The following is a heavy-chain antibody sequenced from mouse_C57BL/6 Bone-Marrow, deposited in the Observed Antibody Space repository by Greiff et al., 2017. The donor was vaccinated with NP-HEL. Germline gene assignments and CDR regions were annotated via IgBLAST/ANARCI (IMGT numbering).Heavy chain of an antibody. J-gene: IGHJ2*01. D-gene: IGHD2-3*01. CDR1: GFTFSSYG. CDR3: ARHGDGYYEGKKTLDD. CDR2: ISSGGSYT. Sequence: DVQLVESGGDLVKPGGSLKLSCAASGFTFSSYGMSWVRQTPDKRLEWVATISSGGSYTYYPDSVQGRFTISRDNAKNTLYLQMSSLKSEDTAMYYCARHGDGYYEGKKTLDDWGQGTTLTVSS. V-gene: IGHV5-6*01.